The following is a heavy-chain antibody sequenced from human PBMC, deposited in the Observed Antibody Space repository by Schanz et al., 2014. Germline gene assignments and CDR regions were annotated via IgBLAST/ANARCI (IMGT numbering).Heavy chain of an antibody. V-gene: IGHV4-34*02. CDR1: GGSFSGYF. CDR2: ISYSGST. J-gene: IGHJ4*02. Sequence: QVQLQQWGAGLLKPSETLSLTCDVYGGSFSGYFWSWIRQPPGKGLEWIGYISYSGSTSFNPSLKSRLTMSVDTSKNQFSLRLSSVTAADTAIYYCSRGECSSTSCHEVAPPDDWGQGTLXTVSS. CDR3: SRGECSSTSCHEVAPPDD. D-gene: IGHD2-2*01.